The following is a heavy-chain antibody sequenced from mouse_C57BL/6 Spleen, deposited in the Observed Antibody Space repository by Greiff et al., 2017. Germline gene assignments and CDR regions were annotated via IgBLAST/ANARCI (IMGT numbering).Heavy chain of an antibody. CDR1: GYSFTDYE. V-gene: IGHV1-15*01. J-gene: IGHJ3*01. CDR3: TRRSVLYDGYYHPFGY. Sequence: VQLQQSGAELVRPGASVTLSCKASGYSFTDYEMHWVKQTPVHGLEWIGAIDPETGGTAYNQKFKGKAILTADKSSSTAYMELRSLTSEDSAVYYCTRRSVLYDGYYHPFGYWGQGTLVTVAA. CDR2: IDPETGGT. D-gene: IGHD2-3*01.